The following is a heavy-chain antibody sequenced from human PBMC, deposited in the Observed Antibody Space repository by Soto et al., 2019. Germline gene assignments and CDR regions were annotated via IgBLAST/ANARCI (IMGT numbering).Heavy chain of an antibody. V-gene: IGHV1-18*01. Sequence: QVQLVQSGAEVKKPGASVKVSCKVSGYTFSNDAITWVRQAPGQGLEWMGWVSAYNGNTNYAQKFKGRVTMTTDTSTSTAYMEIRSLRYDDTAVYFCARASRYYWNYMMYWGQGTLVTVSS. D-gene: IGHD1-7*01. CDR1: GYTFSNDA. J-gene: IGHJ4*02. CDR3: ARASRYYWNYMMY. CDR2: VSAYNGNT.